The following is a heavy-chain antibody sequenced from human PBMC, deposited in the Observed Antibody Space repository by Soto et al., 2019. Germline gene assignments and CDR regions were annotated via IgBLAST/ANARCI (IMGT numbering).Heavy chain of an antibody. V-gene: IGHV3-74*01. CDR3: VRDQDSRGYFFFNL. Sequence: PGGSLRLSCEASGFSFTSFFMHWVRQGPGKGLEWGSRISNDGTGTTYADSVQGRFTVSRDNSKTTVYLQMNRLRPEDTAVYFCVRDQDSRGYFFFNLWGQGTQVTVPS. CDR2: ISNDGTGT. D-gene: IGHD3-22*01. J-gene: IGHJ5*02. CDR1: GFSFTSFF.